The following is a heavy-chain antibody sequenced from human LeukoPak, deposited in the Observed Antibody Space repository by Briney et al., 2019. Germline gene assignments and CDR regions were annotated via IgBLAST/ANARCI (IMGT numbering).Heavy chain of an antibody. CDR1: GXSFTSYW. J-gene: IGHJ4*02. D-gene: IGHD3-22*01. Sequence: GESLKISCKGSGXSFTSYWIGWVRQMPGKGLEWMGIIYPGDSDTRYSPSFQGQVTISADKSISTAYLQWSSLKASDTAMYYCARHFRAYYYDSSGYYSLGVDYWGQGTLVTVSS. CDR3: ARHFRAYYYDSSGYYSLGVDY. V-gene: IGHV5-51*01. CDR2: IYPGDSDT.